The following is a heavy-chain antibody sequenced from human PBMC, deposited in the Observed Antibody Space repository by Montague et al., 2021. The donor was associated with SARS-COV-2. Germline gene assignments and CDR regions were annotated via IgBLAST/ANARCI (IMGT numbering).Heavy chain of an antibody. CDR2: XDWDDDK. V-gene: IGHV2-70*01. CDR3: ARIFDSSWPTFDY. D-gene: IGHD6-13*01. J-gene: IGHJ4*02. Sequence: PALVKPTQTLTLTCTFSGFSLSTSGMCVNWIRQPPGKALEWLALXDWDDDKYYSTSLKTRLTISKDTSKNQVVLTMTNMDPVDTATYYCARIFDSSWPTFDYWGQGTLVTVSS. CDR1: GFSLSTSGMC.